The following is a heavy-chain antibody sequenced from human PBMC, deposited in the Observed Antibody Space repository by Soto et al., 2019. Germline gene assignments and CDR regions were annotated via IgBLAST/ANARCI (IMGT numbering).Heavy chain of an antibody. CDR3: ARLGGTTYYDFWSGYNDAFDI. V-gene: IGHV3-30-3*01. J-gene: IGHJ3*02. D-gene: IGHD3-3*01. CDR1: GFTFGSYA. CDR2: ISCDGSNQ. Sequence: PGGSLGLCCAASGFTFGSYAMHGVRQAPGKGLEWVGVISCDGSNQYYADSVKGRFTISRDNAKNTLYLQMNSLRAEDTAVYYCARLGGTTYYDFWSGYNDAFDIWGQGTMVTVSS.